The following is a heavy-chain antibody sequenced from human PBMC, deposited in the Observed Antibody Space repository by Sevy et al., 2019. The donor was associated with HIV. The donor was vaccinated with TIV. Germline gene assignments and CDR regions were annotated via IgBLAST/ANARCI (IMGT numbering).Heavy chain of an antibody. CDR1: GYTFTTYA. CDR3: ARVVMSSSWPCFDY. D-gene: IGHD6-13*01. CDR2: ISVNNGNR. Sequence: ASVKVSCKASGYTFTTYAITWVRQAPGEGLEWMGWISVNNGNRNYAQKVQDRVTMTTDTSTNTAYMVLRSLRSDDTAMYYCARVVMSSSWPCFDYWGQGTLVTVSS. V-gene: IGHV1-18*01. J-gene: IGHJ4*02.